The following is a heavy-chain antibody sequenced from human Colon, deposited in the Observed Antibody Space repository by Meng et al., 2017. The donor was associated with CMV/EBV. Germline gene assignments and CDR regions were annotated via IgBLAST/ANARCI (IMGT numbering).Heavy chain of an antibody. J-gene: IGHJ4*02. D-gene: IGHD7-27*01. Sequence: SETLSLTCTVSGGSISSSSYYWGWIRQPPGKGLEWIGSIYYTGSTYYNPSLGSQVTMSVDTSRNQFSLKLSSVTAADTAVYYCARQGGASPTTGVFWGQGILVTVSS. V-gene: IGHV4-39*01. CDR2: IYYTGST. CDR3: ARQGGASPTTGVF. CDR1: GGSISSSSYY.